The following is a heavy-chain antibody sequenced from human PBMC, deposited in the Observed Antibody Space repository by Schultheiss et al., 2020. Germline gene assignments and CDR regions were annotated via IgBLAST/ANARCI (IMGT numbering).Heavy chain of an antibody. V-gene: IGHV3-30*18. J-gene: IGHJ4*02. CDR3: AKDRYSSSWYTHDY. CDR2: ISYDGSNK. Sequence: GGSLRLSCAASGFTFSSYGMHWVRQAPGKGLEWVAVISYDGSNKYYADSVKGRFTISRDNSKNTLYLQMNSLRAEDTAVYYCAKDRYSSSWYTHDYWGQGTLVTVSS. CDR1: GFTFSSYG. D-gene: IGHD6-13*01.